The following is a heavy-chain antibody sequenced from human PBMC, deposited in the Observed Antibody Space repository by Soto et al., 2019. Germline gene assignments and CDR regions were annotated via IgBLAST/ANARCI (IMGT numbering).Heavy chain of an antibody. Sequence: PSETLSLTCTVSGGSISSGGYYWSWIRQHPGKGLERLGYIYYSGSTYYNQSLKSRVTISVDTFKNQFSLKLSSVTAADTAVYYCARVSHYCISTSCYAYYYYGMDVWGQGTTVT. CDR3: ARVSHYCISTSCYAYYYYGMDV. V-gene: IGHV4-31*03. D-gene: IGHD2-2*01. CDR1: GGSISSGGYY. J-gene: IGHJ6*02. CDR2: IYYSGST.